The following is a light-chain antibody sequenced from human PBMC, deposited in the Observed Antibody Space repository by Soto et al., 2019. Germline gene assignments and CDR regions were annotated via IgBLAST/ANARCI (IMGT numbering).Light chain of an antibody. CDR3: QQRHMWPIT. J-gene: IGKJ5*01. Sequence: EVLLTQSPVALSLSPGERATLSCRASQSFRGLLAWYQQKPGQAPRLLIYDAYNRATGIPPRFSGSGSGTDFTLPISSLEPEDSAVYYCQQRHMWPITFGQGTRLEIK. CDR1: QSFRGL. V-gene: IGKV3-11*01. CDR2: DAY.